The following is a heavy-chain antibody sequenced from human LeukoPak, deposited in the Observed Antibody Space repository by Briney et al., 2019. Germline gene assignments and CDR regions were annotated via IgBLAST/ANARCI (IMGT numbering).Heavy chain of an antibody. CDR3: AKTQAAVGKAWFDP. CDR2: IRYDGSNK. V-gene: IGHV3-30*02. D-gene: IGHD6-13*01. Sequence: PGGSLRLSCAASGFTFSSYVMHWVRQAPGKGLEWVAFIRYDGSNKYYADSVKGRFTISRDNSKNTLYLQMNSLRAEDMAVYYCAKTQAAVGKAWFDPWGQGTLVTVSS. CDR1: GFTFSSYV. J-gene: IGHJ5*02.